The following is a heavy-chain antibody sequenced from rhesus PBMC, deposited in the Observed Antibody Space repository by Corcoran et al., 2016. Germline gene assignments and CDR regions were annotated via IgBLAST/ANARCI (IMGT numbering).Heavy chain of an antibody. J-gene: IGHJ4*01. D-gene: IGHD6-31*01. CDR2: IYGRGGST. CDR1: GGSISSNY. CDR3: AREGIAAAFDY. Sequence: QVQLQESGQGLVRPSETLSSTCAVSGGSISSNYWSWNRQPPGKGLVWIGRIYGRGGSTDYNPSLNSRVTISTDTSKNQFSLKLSSGTAADTAVYYCAREGIAAAFDYWGQGVLVTVSS. V-gene: IGHV4-160*01.